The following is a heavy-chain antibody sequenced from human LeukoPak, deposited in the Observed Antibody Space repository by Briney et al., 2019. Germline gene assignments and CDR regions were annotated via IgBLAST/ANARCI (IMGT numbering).Heavy chain of an antibody. CDR2: ISKNGRNT. Sequence: GGSLRLSCAASGFTFSSYWMSWVRQAPGKGLEFVSAISKNGRNTYYGNSMKGRFTISRDISKNTLYLQMGSLRPENMAVYYCARVDSGSACASWGQGILVTVSS. J-gene: IGHJ1*01. D-gene: IGHD6-19*01. V-gene: IGHV3-64*01. CDR3: ARVDSGSACAS. CDR1: GFTFSSYW.